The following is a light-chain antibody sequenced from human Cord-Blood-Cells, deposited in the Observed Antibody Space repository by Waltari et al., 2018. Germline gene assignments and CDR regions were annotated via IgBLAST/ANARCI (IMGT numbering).Light chain of an antibody. CDR3: QQYNNWLRT. Sequence: ELVMTQSPATLSVSPGERATLPCRASQSVSSNLAWYQQKPGQAPRLLIYGASTRATGIPARFSGSGSGTEFTLTISSLQSEDFAVYYCQQYNNWLRTFGQGTKVEIK. J-gene: IGKJ1*01. CDR2: GAS. V-gene: IGKV3-15*01. CDR1: QSVSSN.